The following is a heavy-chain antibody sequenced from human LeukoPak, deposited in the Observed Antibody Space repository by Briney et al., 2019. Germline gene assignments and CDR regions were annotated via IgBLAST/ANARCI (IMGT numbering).Heavy chain of an antibody. CDR1: GSTFTDYY. Sequence: ASVKVSCKASGSTFTDYYMHWVRQAPGQGLEWMGWINPNSGGTNYAQKLQGRVTMTTDTSTSTAYMELRSLRSDDTAVYYCARVIHCSGGSCYTTPCDYWGQGTLVTVSS. D-gene: IGHD2-15*01. CDR3: ARVIHCSGGSCYTTPCDY. V-gene: IGHV1-2*02. J-gene: IGHJ4*02. CDR2: INPNSGGT.